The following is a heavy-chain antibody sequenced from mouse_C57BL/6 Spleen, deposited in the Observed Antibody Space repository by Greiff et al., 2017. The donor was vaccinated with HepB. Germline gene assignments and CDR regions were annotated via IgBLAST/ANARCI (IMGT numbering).Heavy chain of an antibody. CDR1: GYTFTSYW. Sequence: QVQLQQPGAELVRPGSSVKLSCKASGYTFTSYWMDWVKQRPGQGLEWIGNIYPSDSETHYHQKFKDKATLTVDNSSSTAYMQLSSLTSEDSAVYDWARGLPDAMGYWGQGTSVTVSS. CDR2: IYPSDSET. CDR3: ARGLPDAMGY. D-gene: IGHD3-3*01. V-gene: IGHV1-61*01. J-gene: IGHJ4*01.